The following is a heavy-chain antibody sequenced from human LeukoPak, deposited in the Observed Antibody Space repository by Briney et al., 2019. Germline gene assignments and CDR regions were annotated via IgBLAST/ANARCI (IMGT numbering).Heavy chain of an antibody. CDR1: GFTFSSYA. Sequence: GGSLRLSCAASGFTFSSYAMSWVRQAPGKGLEWVSAISGSGGSTYYADSVKGRFTISGDNSKNTLYLQMNSLRAEDTAVYYCAKDPYYDFWSGPFDYWGQGTLVTVSS. V-gene: IGHV3-23*01. CDR2: ISGSGGST. J-gene: IGHJ4*02. CDR3: AKDPYYDFWSGPFDY. D-gene: IGHD3-3*01.